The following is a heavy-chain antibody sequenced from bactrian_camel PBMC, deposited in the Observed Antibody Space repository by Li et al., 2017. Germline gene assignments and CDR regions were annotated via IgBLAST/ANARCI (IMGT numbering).Heavy chain of an antibody. Sequence: HVQLVESGGGSMQAGETLRLSCTVPGFTFDVPDMAWYRQPPGNECELVSEIRSDGNTYYSDSVKGRLTISLDNAKSTLYLQMNSLKTEDTAMYYCAKDISSFGVWGQGTQVTV. D-gene: IGHD1*01. J-gene: IGHJ6*01. CDR3: AKDISSFGV. CDR1: GFTFDVPD. V-gene: IGHV3S55*01. CDR2: IRSDGNT.